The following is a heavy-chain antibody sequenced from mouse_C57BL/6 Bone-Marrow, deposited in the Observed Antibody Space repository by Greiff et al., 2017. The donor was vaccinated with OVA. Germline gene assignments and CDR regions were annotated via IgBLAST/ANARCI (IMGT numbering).Heavy chain of an antibody. D-gene: IGHD2-3*01. V-gene: IGHV1-42*01. Sequence: VQLQQSGPELVKPGASVKISCKASGYSFTGYYMNWVKQSPEKSLEWIGEINPSTGGTTYNQKFKAKATLTVDKSSSTACMQLKSLTSEDSAVYYCARRDGYYVDYAMDYWGQGTSVTVSS. CDR3: ARRDGYYVDYAMDY. J-gene: IGHJ4*01. CDR1: GYSFTGYY. CDR2: INPSTGGT.